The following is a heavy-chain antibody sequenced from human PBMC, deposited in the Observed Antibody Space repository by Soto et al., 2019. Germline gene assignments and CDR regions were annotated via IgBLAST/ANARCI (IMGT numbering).Heavy chain of an antibody. CDR2: IIPIFGTA. Sequence: QVQLVQSGAEVKKPGSSVKVSCKASGGTFSSYAISWVRQAPGQGLEWMGGIIPIFGTANYAQKFQGRVTITTDESTSSAYMELSSLRSEDTPVYYCARIGGSWYGETYNWFDPWGQGTLVTVSS. CDR1: GGTFSSYA. V-gene: IGHV1-69*01. CDR3: ARIGGSWYGETYNWFDP. D-gene: IGHD6-13*01. J-gene: IGHJ5*02.